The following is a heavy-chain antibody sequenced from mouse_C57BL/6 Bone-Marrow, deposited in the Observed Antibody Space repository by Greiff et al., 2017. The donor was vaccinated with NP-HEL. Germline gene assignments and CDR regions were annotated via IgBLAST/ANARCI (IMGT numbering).Heavy chain of an antibody. Sequence: VQLQQSGTVLARPGASVKMSCKTSGYTFTSYWMHWVKQRPGQGLEWIGALYPGNSDTSYHQKFKGKAKLTAVTSASTAYMELSSLTNEDSAVYYCTTTVVDWYFDVWGTGTTVTVSS. CDR1: GYTFTSYW. CDR2: LYPGNSDT. J-gene: IGHJ1*03. CDR3: TTTVVDWYFDV. D-gene: IGHD1-1*01. V-gene: IGHV1-5*01.